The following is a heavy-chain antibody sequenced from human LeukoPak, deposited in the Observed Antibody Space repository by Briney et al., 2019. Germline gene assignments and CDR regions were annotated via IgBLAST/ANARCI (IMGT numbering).Heavy chain of an antibody. J-gene: IGHJ4*02. CDR1: GGTFSSYA. D-gene: IGHD3-3*01. CDR3: ARESYHPPYYDFWSGYWHFDY. CDR2: ISAYNGNT. Sequence: ASVTVSCKASGGTFSSYAISWVRQAPGQGLEWMGGISAYNGNTNYAQKLQGRVTMTTDTSTSTAYMELRSLRSDDTAVYYCARESYHPPYYDFWSGYWHFDYWGQGTLVTVSS. V-gene: IGHV1-18*01.